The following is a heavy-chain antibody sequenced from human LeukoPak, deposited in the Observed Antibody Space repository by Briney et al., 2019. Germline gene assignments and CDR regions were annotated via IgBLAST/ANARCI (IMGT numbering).Heavy chain of an antibody. Sequence: ASVKVSCKASGYTFTSYGISWVRQAPGQGLEWMGGIIPIFGTANYAQKFQGRVTITADESTSTAYMELSSLRSEDTAVYYCASSYSSGWYGIIYYYGMDVWGQGTTVTVSS. J-gene: IGHJ6*02. CDR3: ASSYSSGWYGIIYYYGMDV. CDR2: IIPIFGTA. CDR1: GYTFTSYG. D-gene: IGHD6-19*01. V-gene: IGHV1-69*13.